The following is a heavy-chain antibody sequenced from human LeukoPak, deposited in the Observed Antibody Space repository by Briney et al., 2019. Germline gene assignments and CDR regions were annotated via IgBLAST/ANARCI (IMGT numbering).Heavy chain of an antibody. J-gene: IGHJ4*02. CDR1: GVFISSGGFY. Sequence: SQTLSLTCSVSGVFISSGGFYWNWIRQPPGKGLEWIGYIDSETTHYNPSLKSRVTISVDTSKNQFSLKLSSVAAADTAVYYCARWPRYDMAGRGHVGGDYWGQGTLVTVSS. CDR2: IDSETT. D-gene: IGHD3-9*01. V-gene: IGHV4-30-2*01. CDR3: ARWPRYDMAGRGHVGGDY.